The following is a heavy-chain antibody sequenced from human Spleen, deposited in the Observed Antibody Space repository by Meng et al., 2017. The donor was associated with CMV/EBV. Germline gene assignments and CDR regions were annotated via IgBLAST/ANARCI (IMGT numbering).Heavy chain of an antibody. CDR3: ARSPSILVGHSEIDL. CDR2: FIPILNTA. V-gene: IGHV1-69*04. D-gene: IGHD3-22*01. J-gene: IGHJ5*02. Sequence: SENTFTDYGLSWVRQAPGQGLEWMGTFIPILNTAEYARKFQGRVTITADKSSTTTHLELSSLTSGDTAVYYCARSPSILVGHSEIDLWGQGTLVTVSS. CDR1: ENTFTDYG.